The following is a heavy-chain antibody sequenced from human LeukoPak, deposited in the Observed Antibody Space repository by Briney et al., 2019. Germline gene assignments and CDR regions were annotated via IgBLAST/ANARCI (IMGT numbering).Heavy chain of an antibody. CDR3: ARGTYSGSYSPFDY. CDR2: INPSDGST. Sequence: ASVTVSCKASGYTFSNYYMHWVRQAPGQGLEWMGLINPSDGSTSYAQKFQGRVTMTRDTSTRTVYMELSSLRSEDTAVYYCARGTYSGSYSPFDYWGQGTLVTVSS. D-gene: IGHD1-26*01. J-gene: IGHJ4*02. CDR1: GYTFSNYY. V-gene: IGHV1-46*01.